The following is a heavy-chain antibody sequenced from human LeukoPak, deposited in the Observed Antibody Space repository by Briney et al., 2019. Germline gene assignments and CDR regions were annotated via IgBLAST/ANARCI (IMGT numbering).Heavy chain of an antibody. V-gene: IGHV4-4*07. CDR1: CASINSHY. CDR3: ARALNPLTGTYYFDY. D-gene: IGHD4/OR15-4a*01. CDR2: IYISGST. J-gene: IGHJ4*02. Sequence: SETLSLTCSVSCASINSHYGTWIRQPAGKGLEWIGRIYISGSTNYSPSLKSRVTMSVDTSKDQFSLNLISVTAADTAVYYCARALNPLTGTYYFDYWGQGTLVTVSS.